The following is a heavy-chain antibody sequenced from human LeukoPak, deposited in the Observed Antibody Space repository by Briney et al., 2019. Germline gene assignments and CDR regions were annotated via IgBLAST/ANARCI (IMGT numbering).Heavy chain of an antibody. CDR1: GFTFSDYY. CDR2: ISSSGSTI. Sequence: GGSLRLSCAASGFTFSDYYMSWIGQAPGKGLEWVSYISSSGSTIYYADSVKGRFTISRDNAKNSLYLQMNSLRAEDTAVYYCARYCSGGSCSLQDAFDIWGQGTMVTVSS. CDR3: ARYCSGGSCSLQDAFDI. V-gene: IGHV3-11*04. D-gene: IGHD2-15*01. J-gene: IGHJ3*02.